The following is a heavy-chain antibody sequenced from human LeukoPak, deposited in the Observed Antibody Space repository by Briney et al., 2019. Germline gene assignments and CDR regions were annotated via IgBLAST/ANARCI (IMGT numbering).Heavy chain of an antibody. J-gene: IGHJ6*03. CDR2: IKQDGSEK. CDR3: ARVLIVVVPAAIVPHGYMDV. D-gene: IGHD2-2*02. CDR1: GFTFSSYW. V-gene: IGHV3-7*01. Sequence: GGSLRLSCAASGFTFSSYWMSWVRQAPGKGLEWVANIKQDGSEKYYVDSVKGRFTISRDNAKNSLYLQMNSLGAEDTAVYYCARVLIVVVPAAIVPHGYMDVWGKGTTVTVSS.